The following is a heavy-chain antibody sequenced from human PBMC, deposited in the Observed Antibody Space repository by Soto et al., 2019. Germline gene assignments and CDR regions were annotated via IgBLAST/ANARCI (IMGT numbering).Heavy chain of an antibody. CDR3: ATGGWGSSWYEGGSRIDY. Sequence: EVQLVESGGGLVQPGGSLRLSCAASGFTFSSYDMHWVRQPPGKGLEWVSAIGPAGDTYYPGSVQGRFTISRDNAKNSLYLQVNTLRAGDTAIYYCATGGWGSSWYEGGSRIDYWGQGTLVTVSS. D-gene: IGHD6-13*01. J-gene: IGHJ4*02. CDR1: GFTFSSYD. CDR2: IGPAGDT. V-gene: IGHV3-13*01.